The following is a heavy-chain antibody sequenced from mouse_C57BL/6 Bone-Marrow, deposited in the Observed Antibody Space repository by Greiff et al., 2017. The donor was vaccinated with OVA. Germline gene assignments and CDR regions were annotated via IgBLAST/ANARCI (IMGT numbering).Heavy chain of an antibody. J-gene: IGHJ3*01. Sequence: EVHLVESGGGLVKPGGSLKLSCAASGFTFSSYAMSWVRQTPEKRLEWVATISDGGSYTYYPDNVKGRFTISRDNAKNNLYLQMSHLKSEDTAMYYCARGGGRAYWGQGTLVTVSA. D-gene: IGHD6-1*01. CDR3: ARGGGRAY. CDR2: ISDGGSYT. CDR1: GFTFSSYA. V-gene: IGHV5-4*01.